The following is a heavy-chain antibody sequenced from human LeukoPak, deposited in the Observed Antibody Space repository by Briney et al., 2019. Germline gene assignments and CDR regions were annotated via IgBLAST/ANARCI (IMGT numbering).Heavy chain of an antibody. V-gene: IGHV7-4-1*02. CDR1: GYTFTSYG. CDR3: ARESNYDSGYGFLTPDY. Sequence: ASVKVSCKASGYTFTSYGISWVRQAPGQGLEWMGWINTNTGNPTYAQGFTGRFVFSLDTSVSTAYLQISSLKAEDTAVYYCARESNYDSGYGFLTPDYWGQGTLVTVSS. J-gene: IGHJ4*02. D-gene: IGHD5-12*01. CDR2: INTNTGNP.